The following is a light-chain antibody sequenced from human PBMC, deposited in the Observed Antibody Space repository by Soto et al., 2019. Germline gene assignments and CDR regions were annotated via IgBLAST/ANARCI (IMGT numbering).Light chain of an antibody. CDR1: QSIGVW. J-gene: IGKJ1*01. CDR3: QQYKDYSWT. Sequence: IQMTQSPSTLSASVGDRVAITCRASQSIGVWLAWYQQKPGKAPRFLIYTASTLESGVPSRFSGSGSGTEFTLTISSLQPDDFATYYCQQYKDYSWTFGQETKVEFK. V-gene: IGKV1-5*03. CDR2: TAS.